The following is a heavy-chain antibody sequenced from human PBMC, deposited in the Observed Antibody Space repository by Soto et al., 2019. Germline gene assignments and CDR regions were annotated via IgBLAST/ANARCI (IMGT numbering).Heavy chain of an antibody. CDR3: AREAHCGGECYFDY. V-gene: IGHV1-3*01. CDR2: INAGNGNT. Sequence: QVQLVQSGAEVKKPGASVKVSCKASGYTFTSYAMHWVRQAPGQRLEWMGWINAGNGNTKYSQKFQGRVTITRDTSASTAYMELSSLRSEDTAVYYCAREAHCGGECYFDYWGQGTLVTVSS. J-gene: IGHJ4*02. CDR1: GYTFTSYA. D-gene: IGHD2-21*01.